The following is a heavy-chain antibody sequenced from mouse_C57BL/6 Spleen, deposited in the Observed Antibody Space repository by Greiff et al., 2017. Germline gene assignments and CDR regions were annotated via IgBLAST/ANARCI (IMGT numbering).Heavy chain of an antibody. CDR1: GFSLTSYG. V-gene: IGHV2-5*01. CDR2: IWRGGST. CDR3: AKTGYYYGSSLGYYFDY. J-gene: IGHJ2*01. D-gene: IGHD1-1*01. Sequence: VMLVESGPGLVQPSQSLSITCTVSGFSLTSYGVHWVRQSPGKGLEWLGVIWRGGSTDYTAAFMSRLSITKDNSKSQVFFKMNSLQAEDTAIYYCAKTGYYYGSSLGYYFDYWGQGTTLTVSS.